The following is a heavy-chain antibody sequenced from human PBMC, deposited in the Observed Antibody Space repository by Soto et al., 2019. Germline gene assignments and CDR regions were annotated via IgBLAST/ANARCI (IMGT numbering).Heavy chain of an antibody. Sequence: GGSLRLSCAASGFTFSSYAMSWVRQAPGKGLEWVSAISGSGGSTYYADSVKGRFTISRDNSKNTLYLQMTNMDPVDTATYYCARIRGGYYDSSHGEYYFDYWGQGTLVTVSS. J-gene: IGHJ4*02. CDR2: ISGSGGST. CDR1: GFTFSSYA. D-gene: IGHD3-22*01. CDR3: ARIRGGYYDSSHGEYYFDY. V-gene: IGHV3-23*01.